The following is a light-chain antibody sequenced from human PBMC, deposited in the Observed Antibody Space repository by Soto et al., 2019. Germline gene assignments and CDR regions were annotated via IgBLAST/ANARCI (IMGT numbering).Light chain of an antibody. J-gene: IGLJ3*02. CDR1: SSDVGGYNY. Sequence: QSALTQPASVSGSPGQSITISCTGTSSDVGGYNYVSWYQQHPGKAPKLMIYEVSNRPSGVSNRFSGSKSGNTASLTVSGLQAEDEAVYYCSSTAGNNNLVFGGGTKVTVL. CDR2: EVS. V-gene: IGLV2-14*01. CDR3: SSTAGNNNLV.